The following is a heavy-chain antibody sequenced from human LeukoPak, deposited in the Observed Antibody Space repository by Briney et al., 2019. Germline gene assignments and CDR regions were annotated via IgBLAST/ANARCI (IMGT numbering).Heavy chain of an antibody. CDR3: ARGSSYVWGSYRHFDY. J-gene: IGHJ4*02. V-gene: IGHV1-8*01. CDR1: GYTFTSYD. Sequence: ASVKVSCKASGYTFTSYDFNWVRQATGQGLEWMGWMNPNSGNTGYAQKFQGRVTITRNTSISTAYMELSSLRSEDTAVYYCARGSSYVWGSYRHFDYWGQGTLVTVSS. D-gene: IGHD3-16*02. CDR2: MNPNSGNT.